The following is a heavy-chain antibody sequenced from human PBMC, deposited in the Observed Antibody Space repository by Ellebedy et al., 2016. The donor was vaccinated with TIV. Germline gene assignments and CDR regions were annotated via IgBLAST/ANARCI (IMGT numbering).Heavy chain of an antibody. CDR1: GLSVSTNY. D-gene: IGHD3-22*01. Sequence: GESLKISCAASGLSVSTNYMGWVRQAPGKGLEWVSVMFIAGSAYYADFVMGRFTISRDNSKNILYLQLDSLRAEDTAVYYCANQFYYDLTNYNRGNYLDYWGQGALVTVSS. V-gene: IGHV3-53*01. J-gene: IGHJ4*02. CDR2: MFIAGSA. CDR3: ANQFYYDLTNYNRGNYLDY.